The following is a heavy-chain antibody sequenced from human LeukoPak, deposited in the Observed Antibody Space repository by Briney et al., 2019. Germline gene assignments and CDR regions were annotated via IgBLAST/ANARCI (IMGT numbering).Heavy chain of an antibody. D-gene: IGHD2-2*01. V-gene: IGHV3-48*04. CDR3: ARVVPAPRKDFDY. CDR1: GFTFSSYS. J-gene: IGHJ4*02. CDR2: ISSSSTI. Sequence: PGGSLGLSCAASGFTFSSYSMNWVRQAPGKGLEWVSYISSSSTIYYADSVKGRFTISRDNAKNSLYLQMNSLRAEDTAVYYCARVVPAPRKDFDYWGQGTLVTVSS.